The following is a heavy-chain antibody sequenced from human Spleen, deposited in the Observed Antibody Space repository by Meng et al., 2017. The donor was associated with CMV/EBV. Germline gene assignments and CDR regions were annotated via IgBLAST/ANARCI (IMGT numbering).Heavy chain of an antibody. V-gene: IGHV3-66*02. Sequence: GFAVSSKYMTWFRQAPGQGLACVSTIYGGDVTNYADSVKGRFTISRDISKNTLYLQMNSLRPEDTAVFYCARTRGASGGPQDGMDVWGQGTTVTVSS. CDR1: GFAVSSKY. CDR3: ARTRGASGGPQDGMDV. D-gene: IGHD3-10*01. CDR2: IYGGDVT. J-gene: IGHJ6*02.